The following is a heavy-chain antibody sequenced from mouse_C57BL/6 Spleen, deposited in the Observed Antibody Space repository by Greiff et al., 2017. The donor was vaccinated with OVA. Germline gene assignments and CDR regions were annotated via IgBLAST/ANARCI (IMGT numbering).Heavy chain of an antibody. V-gene: IGHV1-64*01. CDR1: GYTFTSYW. J-gene: IGHJ4*01. Sequence: VQLQQSGAELVKPGASVKLSCKASGYTFTSYWMHWVKQRPGQGLEWIGMIHPNSGSTNYNEKFKSKATLTVDKSSSTAYMQLSSLTSEDSAVYYCARGTNYYGSDAMDYWGQGTSVTVSS. D-gene: IGHD1-1*01. CDR2: IHPNSGST. CDR3: ARGTNYYGSDAMDY.